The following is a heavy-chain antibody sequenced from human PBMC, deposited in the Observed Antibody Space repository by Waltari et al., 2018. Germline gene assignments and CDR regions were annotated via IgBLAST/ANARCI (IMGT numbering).Heavy chain of an antibody. J-gene: IGHJ5*02. CDR2: IIPIFGTAP. Sequence: QLQLVQSGAEVQKPGSSVKVSCKASGGTFGRYAITWVRQVPGEGLEWWGVIIPIFGTAPNYAQKFQGRLTGTADESTATVYMDLSSLRSDDTAVYYCARRQLGGPFDPWGQGTLVSVSS. D-gene: IGHD3-16*01. CDR1: GGTFGRYA. V-gene: IGHV1-69*12. CDR3: ARRQLGGPFDP.